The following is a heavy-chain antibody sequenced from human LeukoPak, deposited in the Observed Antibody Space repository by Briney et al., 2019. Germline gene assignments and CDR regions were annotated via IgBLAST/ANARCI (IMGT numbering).Heavy chain of an antibody. CDR3: ASGPYCRGGTCYLPFDY. CDR1: GFTFSTYA. CDR2: ILYDGSNK. V-gene: IGHV3-30*04. J-gene: IGHJ4*02. D-gene: IGHD2-15*01. Sequence: GGSLRLSCAASGFTFSTYAMPWVRQAPGKGLEWVVVILYDGSNKYYADSVKGRFTISRDNSKNTLYLQMNSLRAEDTAVYYCASGPYCRGGTCYLPFDYWGQGTLVTVSS.